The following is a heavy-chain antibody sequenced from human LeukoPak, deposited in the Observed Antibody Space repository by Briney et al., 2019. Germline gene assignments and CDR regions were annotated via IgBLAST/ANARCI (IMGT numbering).Heavy chain of an antibody. CDR2: IHTSGST. V-gene: IGHV4-4*09. CDR1: GGSISTYY. J-gene: IGHJ6*03. D-gene: IGHD1-26*01. CDR3: ARGRGSFSYSYYYTDV. Sequence: SETLSLTCTVSGGSISTYYWSWIRQPPGKGLEWIGNIHTSGSTNYNPSLKRRVTITVGTSKNQFSLKLSSATAADTAVYYCARGRGSFSYSYYYTDVWGKGTTVTVSS.